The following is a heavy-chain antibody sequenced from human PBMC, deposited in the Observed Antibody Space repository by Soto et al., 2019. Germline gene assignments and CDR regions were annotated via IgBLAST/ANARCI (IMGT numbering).Heavy chain of an antibody. J-gene: IGHJ5*02. CDR2: ISSSGSTI. D-gene: IGHD3-9*01. Sequence: GGALRLSCAASGFTFSDYYMSWIRQAPGKGLEWVSYISSSGSTIYYADSVKGRFTISRDNAKNSLYLQMNSLRAEDTAVYYCERTVWANVLRYFDWLDNWFDPWGQGTLVTVSS. CDR3: ERTVWANVLRYFDWLDNWFDP. CDR1: GFTFSDYY. V-gene: IGHV3-11*01.